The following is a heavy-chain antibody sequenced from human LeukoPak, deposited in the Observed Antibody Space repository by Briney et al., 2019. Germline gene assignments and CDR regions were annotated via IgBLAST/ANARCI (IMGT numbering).Heavy chain of an antibody. CDR2: IYHSGST. CDR3: ARALSLPYYYDSTWAFDI. J-gene: IGHJ3*02. Sequence: PSQTLSLTCAVSGGSISSGGYSWSWIRQPPGNGLEWIGYIYHSGSTYYNPSLKSRVTISVDRSKNQFSLKLSSVTAADTAVYYCARALSLPYYYDSTWAFDIWGQGTMVTVSS. D-gene: IGHD3-22*01. V-gene: IGHV4-30-2*01. CDR1: GGSISSGGYS.